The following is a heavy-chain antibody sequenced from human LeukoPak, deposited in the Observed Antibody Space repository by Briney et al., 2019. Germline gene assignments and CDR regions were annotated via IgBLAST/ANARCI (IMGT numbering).Heavy chain of an antibody. CDR2: LYSDGNT. CDR1: GFTVITND. V-gene: IGHV3-53*01. D-gene: IGHD1-14*01. Sequence: GGSLRLSCAASGFTVITNDMTWVRQAPGKGLEWVSVLYSDGNTKYADSVQGRFTISRDNSKNTLYLEMNSLSPDDTAVYYCARGVEPLAANTLAYWGQGTLVTVCS. CDR3: ARGVEPLAANTLAY. J-gene: IGHJ4*02.